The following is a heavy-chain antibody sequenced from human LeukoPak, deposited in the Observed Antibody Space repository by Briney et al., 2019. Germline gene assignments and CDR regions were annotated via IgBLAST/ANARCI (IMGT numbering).Heavy chain of an antibody. Sequence: ASVKVSCKASGYPFNTYGLSWVRQAPGQGLEWMGQISGNDGATKYAQRFQGRVTMTTDTATSTAYLELTSLTSDDTAVYCCARDVPDFWSGFDSWGQGTLVTVSP. D-gene: IGHD3-3*01. V-gene: IGHV1-18*04. CDR3: ARDVPDFWSGFDS. CDR2: ISGNDGAT. J-gene: IGHJ4*02. CDR1: GYPFNTYG.